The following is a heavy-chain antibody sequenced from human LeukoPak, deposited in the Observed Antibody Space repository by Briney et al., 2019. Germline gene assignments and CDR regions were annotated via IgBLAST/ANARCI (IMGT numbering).Heavy chain of an antibody. CDR2: ISSSGSTI. CDR1: GFTFSNAW. Sequence: GGSLRLSCAASGFTFSNAWMSWVRQAPGKGLEWVSYISSSGSTIYYADSVKGRFTISRDNAKNSLYLQMNSLRAEDTAVYYCAREFSLYCGGDCYSDYWGQGTLVTVSS. V-gene: IGHV3-11*04. D-gene: IGHD2-21*02. J-gene: IGHJ4*02. CDR3: AREFSLYCGGDCYSDY.